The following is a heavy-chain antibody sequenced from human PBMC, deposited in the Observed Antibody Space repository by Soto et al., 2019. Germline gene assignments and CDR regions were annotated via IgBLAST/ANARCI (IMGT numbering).Heavy chain of an antibody. Sequence: QITLKESGPTLVKPTQTLTLTCTFSGFSLSTSGVGVGWIRQPPGKALEWLALIYWDDDKRYSPSLKSRLTITKDTSKNQVVLTMANMDPLDTATYYCAHSLYDYVWGTNWFDPWGQGTLVTVSS. J-gene: IGHJ5*02. CDR1: GFSLSTSGVG. V-gene: IGHV2-5*02. CDR2: IYWDDDK. D-gene: IGHD3-16*01. CDR3: AHSLYDYVWGTNWFDP.